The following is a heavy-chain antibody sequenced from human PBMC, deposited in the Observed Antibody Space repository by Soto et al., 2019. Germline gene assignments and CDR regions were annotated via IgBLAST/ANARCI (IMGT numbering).Heavy chain of an antibody. Sequence: GGSLRLSCSASGFTFSSYAMSWVRQAPGKGLEWVSAISGSGGSTYYADSVKGRFTISRDNSKNTLYLQMNSLRAGDTAVYYCVLWPPYYFDYWGQGTLVTVSS. J-gene: IGHJ4*02. D-gene: IGHD3-10*01. V-gene: IGHV3-23*01. CDR3: VLWPPYYFDY. CDR1: GFTFSSYA. CDR2: ISGSGGST.